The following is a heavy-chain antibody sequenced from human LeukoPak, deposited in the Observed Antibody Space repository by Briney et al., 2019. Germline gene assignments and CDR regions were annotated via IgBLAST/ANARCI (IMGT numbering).Heavy chain of an antibody. D-gene: IGHD4-17*01. CDR3: ARGPAYGDYSFDY. CDR1: GGSISSYY. Sequence: SETLSLTCTVSGGSISSYYWSWIRQPPGKGLEWIGYIYYSGSTNYNPSLKSRVTISVDTSKNQFSLKLSSVTAADTAVYYCARGPAYGDYSFDYWGQGTLVTVSS. V-gene: IGHV4-59*12. J-gene: IGHJ4*02. CDR2: IYYSGST.